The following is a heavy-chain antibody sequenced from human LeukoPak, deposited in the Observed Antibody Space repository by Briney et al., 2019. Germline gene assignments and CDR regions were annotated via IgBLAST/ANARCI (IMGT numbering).Heavy chain of an antibody. Sequence: SVKVSCKTSGGTFNIHAINWVRQAPGQGLEWMGVVIPIFGTANYAQKFVGRVTITADESTSTAYMEMNSLTSEDTAVYYCSRERAAAGGGDYWGQGTLVTVSS. D-gene: IGHD6-13*01. V-gene: IGHV1-69*01. CDR3: SRERAAAGGGDY. CDR1: GGTFNIHA. J-gene: IGHJ4*02. CDR2: VIPIFGTA.